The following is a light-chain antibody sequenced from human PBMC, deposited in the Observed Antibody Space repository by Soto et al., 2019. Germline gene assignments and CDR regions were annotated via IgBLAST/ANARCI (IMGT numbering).Light chain of an antibody. V-gene: IGKV3-20*01. CDR3: QQYDTSPRT. CDR1: QNLGSGY. J-gene: IGKJ1*01. CDR2: AAS. Sequence: EIMLTQSPGTLSLSPGDRATLSCRASQNLGSGYLAWYQQKPGQAPRILIYAASSRATGIPDRFSGSGSGTDFSLTISRLEPEDFAVYYCQQYDTSPRTFGQGTKVDI.